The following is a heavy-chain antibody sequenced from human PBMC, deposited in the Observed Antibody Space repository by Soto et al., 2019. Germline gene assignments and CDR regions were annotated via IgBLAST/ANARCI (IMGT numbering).Heavy chain of an antibody. J-gene: IGHJ3*02. V-gene: IGHV1-69*13. CDR3: ARDRRSDCCDAFDI. CDR1: GGTFSSYA. Sequence: SVKVSCKASGGTFSSYAISWVRQAPGQGLEWMGGIIPIFGTANYAQKFQGRVTITADESTSTAYMELSSLRSEDTAVYYCARDRRSDCCDAFDIWGQGTMVTVSS. D-gene: IGHD2-21*02. CDR2: IIPIFGTA.